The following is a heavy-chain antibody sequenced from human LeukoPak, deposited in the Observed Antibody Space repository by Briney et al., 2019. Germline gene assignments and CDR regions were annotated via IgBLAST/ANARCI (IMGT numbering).Heavy chain of an antibody. CDR1: GGSFSGYD. CDR3: ARGRRITMVRGVTRYNWFDP. V-gene: IGHV4-34*01. CDR2: INHSGST. J-gene: IGHJ5*02. Sequence: SESLSLTCAVDGGSFSGYDWSWIRQPPGKGREWIGEINHSGSTNYNPSLKSRVTISVDTSKNQFSLKLSSVTAADTAVYYCARGRRITMVRGVTRYNWFDPWGQGTLVTVSS. D-gene: IGHD3-10*01.